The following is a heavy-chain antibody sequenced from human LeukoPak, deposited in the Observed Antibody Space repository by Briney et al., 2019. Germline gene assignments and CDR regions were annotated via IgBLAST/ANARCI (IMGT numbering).Heavy chain of an antibody. Sequence: PSETLSLTCAVYGGSFNDYYWSWSWIRQAPWKGLERTGEVSHGRYTNYNPSLKSRVTISVDTSKNQFSLKLTSVTAADTAVYYCARGKSMVTTFRYYYYGMDVWGQGTTVTVSS. CDR1: GGSFNDYY. J-gene: IGHJ6*02. D-gene: IGHD2-21*02. V-gene: IGHV4-34*01. CDR2: VSHGRYT. CDR3: ARGKSMVTTFRYYYYGMDV.